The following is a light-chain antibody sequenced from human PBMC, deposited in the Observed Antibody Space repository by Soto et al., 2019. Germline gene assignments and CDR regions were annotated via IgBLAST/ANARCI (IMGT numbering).Light chain of an antibody. V-gene: IGLV2-14*01. Sequence: QSVLTQPASVSGSPGQSITISCTGTSSDVGGYNYVSWYQQHPGKAPKLMIYEVSNRPSGVSNRFSASKSGNTASLTISGLQAEDEADYYCSSYKSSSTYVFGTGTKVTVL. CDR3: SSYKSSSTYV. J-gene: IGLJ1*01. CDR2: EVS. CDR1: SSDVGGYNY.